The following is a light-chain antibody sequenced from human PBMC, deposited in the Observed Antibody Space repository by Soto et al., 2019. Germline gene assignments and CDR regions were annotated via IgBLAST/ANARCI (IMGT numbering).Light chain of an antibody. V-gene: IGLV2-14*01. CDR3: SSYRGSSTLVV. CDR2: DVS. J-gene: IGLJ2*01. CDR1: SSDIGTYNY. Sequence: QSVLTQPASVSGSPGQSITISCTGTSSDIGTYNYVSWYQQHPGRAPKLMIYDVSNRPSGVSNRFSASKSGNTASLTISGLQAEDEADYYCSSYRGSSTLVVFGGGTKLTVL.